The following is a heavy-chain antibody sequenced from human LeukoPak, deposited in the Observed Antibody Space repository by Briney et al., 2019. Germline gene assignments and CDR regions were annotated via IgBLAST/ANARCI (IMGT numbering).Heavy chain of an antibody. V-gene: IGHV1-2*02. CDR3: ARDRLPYYDNSGETSPDY. Sequence: ASVKVSCKASGYTFIDYYMHWVRQAPGQGLEWMGWINPNSGGTKYAQKFQGRVTMTRDTSISTAYMELSRLRSEDTAVYYCARDRLPYYDNSGETSPDYWGQGTLVTVSS. CDR2: INPNSGGT. D-gene: IGHD3-22*01. J-gene: IGHJ4*02. CDR1: GYTFIDYY.